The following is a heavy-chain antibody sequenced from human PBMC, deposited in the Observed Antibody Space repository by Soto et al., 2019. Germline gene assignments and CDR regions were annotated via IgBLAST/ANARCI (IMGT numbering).Heavy chain of an antibody. J-gene: IGHJ4*02. D-gene: IGHD6-19*01. V-gene: IGHV4-4*07. CDR3: ARVYSSGWYWWIDY. CDR1: GGSISSYY. Sequence: QVQLQESGPGLVKPSETLSLTCTVSGGSISSYYWSWIRQPAGQGLEWVGRIYTSGSTNYNPSLKSRVTMSVDTSKNQSSLNVSSVTAADTAVYYCARVYSSGWYWWIDYWGQGTLVTVSS. CDR2: IYTSGST.